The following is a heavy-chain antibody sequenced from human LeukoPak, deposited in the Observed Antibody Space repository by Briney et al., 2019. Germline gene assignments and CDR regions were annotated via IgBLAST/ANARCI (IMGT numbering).Heavy chain of an antibody. CDR3: ARAGDDSSGYYYPPDY. V-gene: IGHV4-30-4*01. CDR2: IYYSGST. D-gene: IGHD3-22*01. CDR1: GGSISSGDYY. J-gene: IGHJ4*02. Sequence: SETLSLTCTVSGGSISSGDYYWRWIRQPPGKGLEWIGYIYYSGSTYYNPSLKSRVTISVDTSKNQFSLKLSSVTAADTAVYYCARAGDDSSGYYYPPDYWGQGTLVTVSS.